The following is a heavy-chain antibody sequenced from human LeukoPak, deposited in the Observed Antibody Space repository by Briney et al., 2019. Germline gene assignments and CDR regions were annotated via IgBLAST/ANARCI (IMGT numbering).Heavy chain of an antibody. V-gene: IGHV4-34*01. J-gene: IGHJ3*02. CDR3: ARERKPTRWELRAGAFDI. D-gene: IGHD1-26*01. CDR2: INHSGST. Sequence: SETLSLTCAVYGGSFSGYYWSWIRQPPGKGLEWIGEINHSGSTNYNPSLKSRVTMSVDTSKNQFSLKLSSVTAADTAVYYCARERKPTRWELRAGAFDIWGQGTMVTVSS. CDR1: GGSFSGYY.